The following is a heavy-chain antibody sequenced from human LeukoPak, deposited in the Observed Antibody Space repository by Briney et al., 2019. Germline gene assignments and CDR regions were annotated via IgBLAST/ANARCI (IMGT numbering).Heavy chain of an antibody. CDR1: GYTFTSYG. Sequence: ASVNVSCKASGYTFTSYGISWVRQAPGQGLEWMGWISAYNGNTNYAQTLQGRVTMTTDTSTSTAYMELRSLRSDATAVYYCASGGGFWSGYYKADAFDIWGQGTMVTVSS. D-gene: IGHD3-3*01. CDR2: ISAYNGNT. J-gene: IGHJ3*02. CDR3: ASGGGFWSGYYKADAFDI. V-gene: IGHV1-18*01.